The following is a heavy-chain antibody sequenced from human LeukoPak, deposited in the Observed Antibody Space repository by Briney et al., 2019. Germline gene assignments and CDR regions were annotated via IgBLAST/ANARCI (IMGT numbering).Heavy chain of an antibody. V-gene: IGHV3-48*01. CDR1: GFTFSSYS. D-gene: IGHD6-13*01. CDR3: ARIELSIAASKNWFDP. J-gene: IGHJ5*02. Sequence: PGGSLRLSCAASGFTFSSYSMNWVRQAPGKGLEWVSYISSSSSTIYYADSVKGRFTISRDNAKNSLYLQMNSLRAEDTAVYYCARIELSIAASKNWFDPWGQGTLVTVSS. CDR2: ISSSSSTI.